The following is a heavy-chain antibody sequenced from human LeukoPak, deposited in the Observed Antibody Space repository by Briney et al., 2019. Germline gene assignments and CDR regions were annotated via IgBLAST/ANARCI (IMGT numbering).Heavy chain of an antibody. CDR2: INHSGST. V-gene: IGHV4-34*01. CDR3: ARSRRTYDFWSGYYLPRGFDP. Sequence: SETLSLTCAVYGGSFSGYYWSWIRQPPGKGLEWIGEINHSGSTNYDPSLKSRVTISVDTSKNQFSLKLSSVTAADTAVYYCARSRRTYDFWSGYYLPRGFDPWGQGTLVTVSS. D-gene: IGHD3-3*01. J-gene: IGHJ5*02. CDR1: GGSFSGYY.